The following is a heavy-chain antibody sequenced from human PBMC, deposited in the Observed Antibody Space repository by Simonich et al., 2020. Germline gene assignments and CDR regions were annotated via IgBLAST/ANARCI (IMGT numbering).Heavy chain of an antibody. V-gene: IGHV3-13*01. CDR3: ARGGYSGSYNWFDP. J-gene: IGHJ5*02. D-gene: IGHD1-26*01. Sequence: EVQLVESGGGLVQPGGSLRLSCAASGFTFSSYDMHWVRQVTEKGMEWVSAIGPAGETYYPGSGKGRFTISRENAKNSLYLQMNSLRAGDTAVYYCARGGYSGSYNWFDPWGQGTLVTVSS. CDR2: IGPAGET. CDR1: GFTFSSYD.